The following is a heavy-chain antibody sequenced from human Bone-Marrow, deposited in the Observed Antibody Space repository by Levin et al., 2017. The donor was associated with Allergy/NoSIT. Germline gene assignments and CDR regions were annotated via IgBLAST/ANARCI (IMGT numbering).Heavy chain of an antibody. CDR2: SYRSGSP. CDR1: GDSLTSGSYF. J-gene: IGHJ6*03. D-gene: IGHD3-10*01. CDR3: AREPVSGNYYHYYHYYMDV. Sequence: SETLSLTCSVSGDSLTSGSYFWNWIRQPAGKGLEWIGRSYRSGSPNYNPSLGSRVSISVVTSKNQFSLRLTSATAADTAVYFCAREPVSGNYYHYYHYYMDVWGEGTSVTVSS. V-gene: IGHV4-61*02.